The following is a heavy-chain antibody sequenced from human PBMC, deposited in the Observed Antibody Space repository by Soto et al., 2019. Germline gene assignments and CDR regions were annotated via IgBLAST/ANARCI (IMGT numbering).Heavy chain of an antibody. Sequence: SVKVSCKASGGTFSSYAISWVRQAPGQGLEWMGGIIPIFGTANYAQKFQGRVTITADESTNTVYMELSSLRSEDTALYYCARGGSGYSNYFDPWGQGTPVPVSS. CDR2: IIPIFGTA. V-gene: IGHV1-69*13. CDR3: ARGGSGYSNYFDP. D-gene: IGHD3-22*01. J-gene: IGHJ5*02. CDR1: GGTFSSYA.